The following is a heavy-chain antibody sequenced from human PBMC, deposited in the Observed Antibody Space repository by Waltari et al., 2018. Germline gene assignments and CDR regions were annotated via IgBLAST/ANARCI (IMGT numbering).Heavy chain of an antibody. V-gene: IGHV4-38-2*02. J-gene: IGHJ6*02. CDR3: ARDVTTAYGMDV. CDR2: IYHSGGT. D-gene: IGHD4-17*01. CDR1: GYSISSGYY. Sequence: QVQLQESGPGLVKPSETLSLTCAVSGYSISSGYYWGRIRQPPGKGLEWIGSIYHSGGTYYTPSLKSRVTISVDTSKSQFSLKLSSVTAADTAVYYCARDVTTAYGMDVWGQGTTVTVSS.